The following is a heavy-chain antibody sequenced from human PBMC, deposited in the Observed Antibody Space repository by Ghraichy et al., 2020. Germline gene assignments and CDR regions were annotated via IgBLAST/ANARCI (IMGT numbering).Heavy chain of an antibody. CDR1: GFTFSSYA. CDR3: AKPPVTGIVGATLHYYYGMDV. Sequence: GGSLRLSCAASGFTFSSYAMSWVRQAPGKGLEWVSAISGSGGSTYYADSVKGRFTISRDNSKTTLYLKMNSLRAEDTAVYYCAKPPVTGIVGATLHYYYGMDVWGQGTTVTVSS. V-gene: IGHV3-23*01. CDR2: ISGSGGST. D-gene: IGHD1-26*01. J-gene: IGHJ6*02.